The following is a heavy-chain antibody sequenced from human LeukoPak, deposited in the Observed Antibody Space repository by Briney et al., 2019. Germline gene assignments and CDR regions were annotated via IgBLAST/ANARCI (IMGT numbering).Heavy chain of an antibody. D-gene: IGHD3-22*01. Sequence: PSETLSLTCAVYGGSFSGYYWRWIRQPPGKGREWIGEINHSGSTRYNPSIKSRVTISVDTSKNQFSLKLSSVTAADTAVYYCATPNDSSGYYYDGLGAFDIWGQGTMVTVSS. CDR3: ATPNDSSGYYYDGLGAFDI. V-gene: IGHV4-34*01. CDR1: GGSFSGYY. CDR2: INHSGST. J-gene: IGHJ3*02.